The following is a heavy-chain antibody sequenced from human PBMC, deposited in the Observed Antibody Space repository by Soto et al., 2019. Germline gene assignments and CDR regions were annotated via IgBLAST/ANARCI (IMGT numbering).Heavy chain of an antibody. CDR2: ISGSGGST. D-gene: IGHD4-17*01. CDR1: GFTFSSYA. J-gene: IGHJ4*02. Sequence: EVQLLESGGGLVQPGGSLRLSCAASGFTFSSYAMSWVRQAPGKGLEWVSAISGSGGSTYYADSVKGRFTISRENSKNTLYLQMNSMRADDTAVDYCANPYGDYPYYFDFWGQGTLVTVSS. CDR3: ANPYGDYPYYFDF. V-gene: IGHV3-23*01.